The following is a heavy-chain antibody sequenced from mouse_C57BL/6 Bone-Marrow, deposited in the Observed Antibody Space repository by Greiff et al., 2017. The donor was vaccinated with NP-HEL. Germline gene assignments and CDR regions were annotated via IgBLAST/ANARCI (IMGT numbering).Heavy chain of an antibody. CDR1: GYSVTSGYY. Sequence: EVQRVESGPGLVKPSQSLSLTCSVTGYSVTSGYYWTWIRQFPGNKLEWMGYINYGGGNNYNPSLKDRISITRDTSKNQFFLKLNSVTTEDTATYYCAREGGYYGSPFAYWGQGTLVTVSA. J-gene: IGHJ3*01. CDR2: INYGGGN. V-gene: IGHV3-6*01. CDR3: AREGGYYGSPFAY. D-gene: IGHD1-1*01.